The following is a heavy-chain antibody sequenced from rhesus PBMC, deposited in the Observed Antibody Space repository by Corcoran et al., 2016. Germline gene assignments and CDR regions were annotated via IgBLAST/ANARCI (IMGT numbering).Heavy chain of an antibody. CDR3: AKDIGIPGTTYGLDS. CDR2: GGGRK. V-gene: IGHV3-201*01. CDR1: GFPLDDYA. D-gene: IGHD1-26*01. Sequence: EVQLVESGGGVVQPGGSRRLSCAASGFPLDDYAINWSGHAPAKGSGSKWGGGRKSEGESLKGRFTIARDNAKNSMYLQMDRLRAEDTALYYCAKDIGIPGTTYGLDSWGQGVVVTVSS. J-gene: IGHJ6*01.